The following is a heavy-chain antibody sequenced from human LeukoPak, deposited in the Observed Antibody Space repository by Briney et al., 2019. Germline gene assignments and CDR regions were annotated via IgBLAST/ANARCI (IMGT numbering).Heavy chain of an antibody. CDR3: ARGPDRYRVSYCYMDV. Sequence: GASVKVSCKASGYTFTSYDINWVRQATGQGLEWMGWMNPNSGNTGYAQKFQGRVTITRNTSISTAYMELSSLRSEDTAVYYCARGPDRYRVSYCYMDVWGKGTTVTVSS. CDR1: GYTFTSYD. CDR2: MNPNSGNT. D-gene: IGHD3-16*02. J-gene: IGHJ6*03. V-gene: IGHV1-8*03.